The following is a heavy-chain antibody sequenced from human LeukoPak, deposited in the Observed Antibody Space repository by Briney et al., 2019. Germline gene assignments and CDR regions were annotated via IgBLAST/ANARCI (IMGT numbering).Heavy chain of an antibody. CDR2: ISSSSSYI. D-gene: IGHD2-15*01. J-gene: IGHJ4*02. CDR3: ARDEVVAATFDY. CDR1: GFTFSSYS. Sequence: GGSLILSSAASGFTFSSYSMNWVRQAPGKGLEWVSSISSSSSYIYYADSVKGRFTISRDNAKNSLYLQMNSLRAEDTAVYYCARDEVVAATFDYWGQGTLVTVSS. V-gene: IGHV3-21*01.